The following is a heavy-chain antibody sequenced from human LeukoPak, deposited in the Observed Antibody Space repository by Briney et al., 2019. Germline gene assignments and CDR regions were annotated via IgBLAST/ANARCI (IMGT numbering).Heavy chain of an antibody. CDR2: IIPIFGTA. CDR3: ARAGRYCSGGSCYSYYYNGMDV. V-gene: IGHV1-69*13. D-gene: IGHD2-15*01. CDR1: GGTFSSYA. J-gene: IGHJ6*02. Sequence: SVKVSFKASGGTFSSYAISWVRQAPGQGLEWMGGIIPIFGTANYAQKFQGRVTITADESTSTAYMELSSLRSEDTAVYYCARAGRYCSGGSCYSYYYNGMDVWGQGTTVTVSS.